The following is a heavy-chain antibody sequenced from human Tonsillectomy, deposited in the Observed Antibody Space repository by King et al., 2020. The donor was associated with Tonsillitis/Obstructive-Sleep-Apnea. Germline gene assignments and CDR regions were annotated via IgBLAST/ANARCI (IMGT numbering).Heavy chain of an antibody. J-gene: IGHJ6*04. CDR1: GFTFDDYA. D-gene: IGHD2-15*01. V-gene: IGHV3-9*01. CDR2: ICWSSKSI. Sequence: VQLVESGGGLVQPGRSLRLSCAASGFTFDDYAMHCVRQAPGKGLEWGSGICWSSKSIAYADSVKGRFTISRDNAKNSLSLQMNSLRTEDTALYYCAKDMRWYLLGGMDVWGKGTTVTVSS. CDR3: AKDMRWYLLGGMDV.